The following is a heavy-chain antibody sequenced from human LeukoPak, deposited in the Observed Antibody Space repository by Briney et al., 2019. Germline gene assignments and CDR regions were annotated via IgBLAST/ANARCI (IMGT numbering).Heavy chain of an antibody. Sequence: SVKVSCKASGYTFTSYGISWVRQAPGQGLEWMGGIIPIFGTANYAQKFQGRVTITADESTSTAYMELSSLRSEDTAVYYCARDSSAGNYYYYMDVWGKGTTVTVSS. CDR2: IIPIFGTA. V-gene: IGHV1-69*13. D-gene: IGHD6-25*01. CDR3: ARDSSAGNYYYYMDV. J-gene: IGHJ6*03. CDR1: GYTFTSYG.